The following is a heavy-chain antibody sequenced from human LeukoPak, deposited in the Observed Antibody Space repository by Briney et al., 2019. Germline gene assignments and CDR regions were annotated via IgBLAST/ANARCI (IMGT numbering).Heavy chain of an antibody. CDR2: IYYGGST. D-gene: IGHD5-24*01. J-gene: IGHJ4*02. V-gene: IGHV4-59*08. CDR1: GGSMCSYY. Sequence: SETLSVTCTVSGGSMCSYYGSWVRQPPGEGLGWVGYIYYGGSTKYNPSLKSRVTISVDTSKNQFSLKLSSVTAADTDVYYCARGARAGYNLEPFDYWGQGTLVTVS. CDR3: ARGARAGYNLEPFDY.